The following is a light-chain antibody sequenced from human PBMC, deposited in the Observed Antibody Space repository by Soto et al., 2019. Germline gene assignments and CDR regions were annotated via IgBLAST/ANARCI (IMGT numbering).Light chain of an antibody. Sequence: ETAMTQSPVTLSLSPGERATLSCRASQTVCDNVAWYRQKPGQPPSLLIYGASTRAPGVSARFSGSGSGTDFILTISSLQSEDFGFYYCQQYNNWPLGTFGQGTRVEI. CDR3: QQYNNWPLGT. CDR1: QTVCDN. CDR2: GAS. V-gene: IGKV3-15*01. J-gene: IGKJ1*01.